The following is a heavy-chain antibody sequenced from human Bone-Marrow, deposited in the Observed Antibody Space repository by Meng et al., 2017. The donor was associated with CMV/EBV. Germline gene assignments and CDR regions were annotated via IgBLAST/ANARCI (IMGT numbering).Heavy chain of an antibody. CDR3: ARDPIAATSYGMDV. CDR1: GFTFSDYY. D-gene: IGHD6-13*01. CDR2: ISSSSSTI. Sequence: GESLKISCAASGFTFSDYYMSWIRQAPGKGLEWVSYISSSSSTIYYADSVKGRFTISRDNAKNSLYLQMNSLRAEDTAVYYCARDPIAATSYGMDVWGQGTTVTVSS. J-gene: IGHJ6*02. V-gene: IGHV3-11*04.